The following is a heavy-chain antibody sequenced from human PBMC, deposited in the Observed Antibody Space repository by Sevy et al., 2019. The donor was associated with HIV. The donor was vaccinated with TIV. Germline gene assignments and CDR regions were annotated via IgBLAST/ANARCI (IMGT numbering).Heavy chain of an antibody. Sequence: ASVKVSCKVSGSTLTRLAIHWVRQAPGKGPEWMGSFDPEDGETIYSQKFQGRVTMTEDTTTDTGYMELSSLRSEDTAVYYCATTKDYYDGSGSPFDDWGQGTLVTVSS. D-gene: IGHD3-22*01. CDR2: FDPEDGET. V-gene: IGHV1-24*01. J-gene: IGHJ4*02. CDR1: GSTLTRLA. CDR3: ATTKDYYDGSGSPFDD.